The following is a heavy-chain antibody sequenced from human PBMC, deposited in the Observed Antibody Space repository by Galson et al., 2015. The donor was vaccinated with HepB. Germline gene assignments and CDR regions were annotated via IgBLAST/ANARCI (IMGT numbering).Heavy chain of an antibody. CDR2: FDPEDGET. CDR3: ATVRGSYDSSGYYYGYFDL. V-gene: IGHV1-24*01. Sequence: SVKVSCKVSGYALTELSMHWVRQAPGKGLEWMGGFDPEDGETIYAQEFQGRVTMTEDTSTDTAYMELSSLRSEDTAVYYCATVRGSYDSSGYYYGYFDLWGRGTLVTVSS. J-gene: IGHJ2*01. CDR1: GYALTELS. D-gene: IGHD3-22*01.